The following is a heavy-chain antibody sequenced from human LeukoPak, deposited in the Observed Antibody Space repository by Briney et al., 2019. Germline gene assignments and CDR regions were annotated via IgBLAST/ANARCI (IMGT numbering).Heavy chain of an antibody. CDR2: ISAYNGNT. Sequence: ASVKVSCKASGGTFSSYAISWVRQAPGQGLEWMGWISAYNGNTNYAQKLQGRVTMTTDTSTSTAYMELRSLRSDDTAVYYCARDLSIAVAGMGGYWGQGTLVTVSS. CDR3: ARDLSIAVAGMGGY. V-gene: IGHV1-18*01. D-gene: IGHD6-19*01. J-gene: IGHJ4*02. CDR1: GGTFSSYA.